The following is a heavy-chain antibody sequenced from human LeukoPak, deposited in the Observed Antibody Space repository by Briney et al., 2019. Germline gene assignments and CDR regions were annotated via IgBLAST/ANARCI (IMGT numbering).Heavy chain of an antibody. J-gene: IGHJ5*02. CDR3: ARGMYYDILTGLPNWFDP. CDR2: IYYSGST. V-gene: IGHV4-59*08. CDR1: GGSISSYY. D-gene: IGHD3-9*01. Sequence: SETLSLTCTVSGGSISSYYWSWIRQPPGKGLEWIGYIYYSGSTNYNPSLKSRVTISVDTPKNQFSLKLTSVTAADTAVYYCARGMYYDILTGLPNWFDPWGQGTLVTVSS.